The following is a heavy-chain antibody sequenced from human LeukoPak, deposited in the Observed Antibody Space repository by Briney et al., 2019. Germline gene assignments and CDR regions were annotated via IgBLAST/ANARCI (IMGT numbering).Heavy chain of an antibody. J-gene: IGHJ3*02. CDR2: IYYSGST. D-gene: IGHD3-22*01. Sequence: PSETLSLTCTVSGGSISSGDYYWSWIRQPPGKGLEWIGYIYYSGSTYYNPSLKSRVTISVDTSKNQFSLKLSSMTAADTAVHYCARGYDSSGYYIGSFDIWGQGTMVTVSS. V-gene: IGHV4-30-4*01. CDR1: GGSISSGDYY. CDR3: ARGYDSSGYYIGSFDI.